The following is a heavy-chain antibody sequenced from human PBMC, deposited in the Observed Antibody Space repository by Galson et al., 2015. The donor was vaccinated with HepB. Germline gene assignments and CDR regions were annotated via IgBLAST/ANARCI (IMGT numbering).Heavy chain of an antibody. Sequence: SLRLSCAASGFTFSSYAMHWVRQAPGKGLEYVSAISSNGGSTYYANSVKGRFTISRDNSKNTLYLQMGSLRAEDMAVYYCARLYSSGWYYFDYWGQGTLVTVSS. CDR3: ARLYSSGWYYFDY. CDR1: GFTFSSYA. V-gene: IGHV3-64*01. J-gene: IGHJ4*02. D-gene: IGHD6-19*01. CDR2: ISSNGGST.